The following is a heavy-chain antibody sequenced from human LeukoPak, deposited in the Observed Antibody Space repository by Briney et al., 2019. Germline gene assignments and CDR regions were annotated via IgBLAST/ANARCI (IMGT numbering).Heavy chain of an antibody. J-gene: IGHJ6*02. CDR2: IYYSGST. CDR1: GGSISSGDYY. D-gene: IGHD2/OR15-2a*01. CDR3: ARAHSIASYYYGVDV. V-gene: IGHV4-30-4*01. Sequence: SETLSLTCTVSGGSISSGDYYWSWIRRPPGKGLEWIGYIYYSGSTYYSPSLTSRVTVSVDTSENQFSLKLSSVTAADTAVYYCARAHSIASYYYGVDVWGQGTTVTVSS.